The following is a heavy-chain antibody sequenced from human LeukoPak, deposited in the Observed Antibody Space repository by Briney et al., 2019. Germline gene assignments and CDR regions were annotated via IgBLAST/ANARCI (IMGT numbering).Heavy chain of an antibody. D-gene: IGHD2-15*01. V-gene: IGHV4-59*01. CDR3: ARIPSGGDDAFDI. CDR1: GGSISSYY. J-gene: IGHJ3*02. Sequence: KASETLSLTCTVSGGSISSYYWSWIRQPPGKGLEWIGYIYYSGSTNYNPSLKSRVTISVDTSKNQFSLKLSSVTAADTAVYYCARIPSGGDDAFDIWGQGTMVTVSS. CDR2: IYYSGST.